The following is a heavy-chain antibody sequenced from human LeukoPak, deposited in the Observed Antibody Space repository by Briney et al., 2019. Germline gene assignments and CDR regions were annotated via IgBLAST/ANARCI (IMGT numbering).Heavy chain of an antibody. CDR3: ARETSQKGAHYMDV. CDR2: IYYSGST. V-gene: IGHV4-61*10. D-gene: IGHD3-16*01. J-gene: IGHJ6*03. Sequence: PSQTLSLTCTVSGGSISSGSYYWSWIRQPAGKGLEWIGYIYYSGSTNYNPSLKSRVTISVDTSKNQFSLKLTSVTAADTAVYYCARETSQKGAHYMDVWGKGTTVTISS. CDR1: GGSISSGSYY.